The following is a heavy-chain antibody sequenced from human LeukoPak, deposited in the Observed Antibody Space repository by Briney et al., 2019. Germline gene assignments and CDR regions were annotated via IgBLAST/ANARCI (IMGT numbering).Heavy chain of an antibody. Sequence: GGSLRLSCAASEFTFSSYAMYWVRQAPGKGLEWVAVISYDGSDKFYADSVKGRFTISRDSSKNTLYLQMNSLRVEDTAVYYCVRGADTGYSSDSWGQGTLVTVSS. CDR2: ISYDGSDK. CDR1: EFTFSSYA. CDR3: VRGADTGYSSDS. V-gene: IGHV3-30*04. J-gene: IGHJ4*02. D-gene: IGHD3-9*01.